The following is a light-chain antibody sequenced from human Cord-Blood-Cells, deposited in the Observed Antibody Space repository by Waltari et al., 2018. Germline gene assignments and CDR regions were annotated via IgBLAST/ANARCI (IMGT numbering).Light chain of an antibody. V-gene: IGLV1-40*01. CDR3: QSYDSSLSVYVV. CDR2: GNS. CDR1: SSNIGAGYD. J-gene: IGLJ2*01. Sequence: QSVLTQPPSVSGAPGQRVTISCTGSSSNIGAGYDVHWYQQLPGTAPKRLIYGNSSRPSGVPDRVSGSKSGTSASLAITGLQAEDEADYYCQSYDSSLSVYVVFGGGTKLTVL.